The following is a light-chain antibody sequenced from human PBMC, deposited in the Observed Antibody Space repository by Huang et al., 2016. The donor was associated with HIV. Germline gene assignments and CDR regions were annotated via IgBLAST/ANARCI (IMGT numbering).Light chain of an antibody. CDR1: QSVSSN. J-gene: IGKJ4*01. Sequence: EIVMTQSPATLSVSPWERATFSCRASQSVSSNLAWYQQKPGQSPRLLIYGAATRDTGIPARFSGSGSGTEFTLTISSLQSEDFAVYYCQQYNDWPPLTFGGGTKVEIK. V-gene: IGKV3-15*01. CDR3: QQYNDWPPLT. CDR2: GAA.